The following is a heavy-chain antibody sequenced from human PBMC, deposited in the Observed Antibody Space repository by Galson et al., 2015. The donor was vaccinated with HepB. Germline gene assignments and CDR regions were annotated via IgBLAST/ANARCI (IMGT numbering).Heavy chain of an antibody. J-gene: IGHJ6*03. Sequence: SVKVSCKASGGTFSSYAISWVRQAPGQGLEWMGGIIPIFGTANYAQKFQGRVTITADESTSTAYMELSSLRSEDTAVYYCARVGYCSSTSCNYYYYYMDVWGKGTTVTVSS. CDR1: GGTFSSYA. D-gene: IGHD2-2*01. V-gene: IGHV1-69*13. CDR3: ARVGYCSSTSCNYYYYYMDV. CDR2: IIPIFGTA.